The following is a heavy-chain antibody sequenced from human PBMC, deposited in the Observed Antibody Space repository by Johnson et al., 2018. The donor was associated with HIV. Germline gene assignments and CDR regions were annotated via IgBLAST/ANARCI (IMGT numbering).Heavy chain of an antibody. CDR3: AGATGALDI. V-gene: IGHV3-30*02. CDR1: GFTFDDYG. D-gene: IGHD1-26*01. Sequence: QVQLVESGGGVVRPGGSLRLSCAASGFTFDDYGMSWVRQAPGQGLEWVTFMRFDGSEIHYVQSVKGRITISRDNSKNTLYLQMTSLRAEDTALYYCAGATGALDIWGQGTMVTVSS. J-gene: IGHJ3*02. CDR2: MRFDGSEI.